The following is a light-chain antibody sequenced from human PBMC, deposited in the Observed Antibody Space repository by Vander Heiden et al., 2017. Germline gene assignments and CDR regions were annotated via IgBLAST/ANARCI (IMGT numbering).Light chain of an antibody. CDR1: QNVNTN. CDR2: DAS. Sequence: ERVMTQPPATLSVSPGARATLSCRASQNVNTNLAWYQQKPGQSPRLLIYDASTRATGVPARFIGNGYGTEFTLTISSRQSEDFAVYYCQQNSKWPPWTFGQGTMVEI. CDR3: QQNSKWPPWT. V-gene: IGKV3-15*01. J-gene: IGKJ1*01.